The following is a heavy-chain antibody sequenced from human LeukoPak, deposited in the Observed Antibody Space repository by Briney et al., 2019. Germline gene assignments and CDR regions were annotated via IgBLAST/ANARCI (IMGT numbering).Heavy chain of an antibody. CDR3: ARVGRSNSHYDL. J-gene: IGHJ5*02. D-gene: IGHD3-10*01. CDR1: GSSITSVSY. Sequence: PSETLSLTCSVSGSSITSVSYWAWIRQTPEKGLEWIGSLSHSGATYYNPSLTGRLSTSVDTFNNRFSLTLRSVTAPDTAIYYCARVGRSNSHYDLWGPGTLVTVSS. CDR2: LSHSGAT. V-gene: IGHV4-38-2*02.